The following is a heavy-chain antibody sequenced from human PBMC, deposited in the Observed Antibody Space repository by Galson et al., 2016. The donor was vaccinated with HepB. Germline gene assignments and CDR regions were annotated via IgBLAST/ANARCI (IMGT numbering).Heavy chain of an antibody. CDR1: GFTFSTYA. CDR3: ATTTRVPTTMTNWFDL. CDR2: VSYDGDNK. V-gene: IGHV3-30-3*01. D-gene: IGHD3-22*01. Sequence: SLRLSCAASGFTFSTYAMHWVRQAPGKGLEWVAIVSYDGDNKSYADSVKGRFTISRDNSKNTVYLQMNSLRAEDTALYYCATTTRVPTTMTNWFDLWGQGALVTVSS. J-gene: IGHJ5*02.